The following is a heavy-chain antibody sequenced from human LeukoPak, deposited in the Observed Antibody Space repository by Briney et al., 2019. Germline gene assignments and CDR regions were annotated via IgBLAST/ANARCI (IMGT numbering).Heavy chain of an antibody. CDR1: GGSFSGYY. J-gene: IGHJ4*02. V-gene: IGHV4-34*01. Sequence: SETLSLTCAVYGGSFSGYYWSWIRQPPGKGLEWIGEINHSGSTNYNPSLKSRVTISVDTSKNQFSLKLSSVTAADTVVYYCARGLYYFDYWGQGTLVTVSS. CDR3: ARGLYYFDY. CDR2: INHSGST.